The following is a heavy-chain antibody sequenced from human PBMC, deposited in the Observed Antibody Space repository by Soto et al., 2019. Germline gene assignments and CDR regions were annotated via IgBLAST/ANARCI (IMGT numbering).Heavy chain of an antibody. CDR2: INHSGST. CDR3: ARAPYGSGHFDY. V-gene: IGHV4-34*01. J-gene: IGHJ4*02. D-gene: IGHD3-10*01. CDR1: GGSFSGHY. Sequence: QMQLHQWGAGLLKPSETLSLTCTVSGGSFSGHYWSWIRQPPGKGLEWVAAINHSGSTNYNPSLKSRVTISLDMSKSQCSLKLDSVTAADTAVYYCARAPYGSGHFDYWGQGTLVTVSS.